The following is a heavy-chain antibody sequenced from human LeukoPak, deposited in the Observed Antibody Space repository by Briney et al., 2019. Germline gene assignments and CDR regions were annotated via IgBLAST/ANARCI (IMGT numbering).Heavy chain of an antibody. V-gene: IGHV3-30-3*01. J-gene: IGHJ4*02. CDR2: ISYDGSNK. D-gene: IGHD1-1*01. Sequence: GGSLRLSCAASGFTFSSYAMHWVRQAPGKGLEWVAVISYDGSNKYYADSVKGRFTISRDNSKNTLYLQMNSLRAEDTAVYYCARDPGAGPLDYWGQGTLVTVSS. CDR3: ARDPGAGPLDY. CDR1: GFTFSSYA.